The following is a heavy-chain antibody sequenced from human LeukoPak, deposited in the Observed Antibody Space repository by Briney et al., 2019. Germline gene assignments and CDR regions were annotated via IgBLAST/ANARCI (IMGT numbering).Heavy chain of an antibody. V-gene: IGHV4-59*01. J-gene: IGHJ4*02. Sequence: TSETLSLTCTVSGGSISSYDWSWIRQPPGKGLEWIGYIYYSGSTNYNPSLKSRVTISVDTSKNQFSLKLSSVTAADTAVYYCARHDYGSPHFDYWGQGTLVTVSS. CDR1: GGSISSYD. CDR3: ARHDYGSPHFDY. D-gene: IGHD4-17*01. CDR2: IYYSGST.